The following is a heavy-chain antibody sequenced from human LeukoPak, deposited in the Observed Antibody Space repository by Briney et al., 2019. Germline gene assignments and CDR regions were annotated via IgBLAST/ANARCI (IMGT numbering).Heavy chain of an antibody. J-gene: IGHJ3*02. V-gene: IGHV3-23*01. CDR2: ISGSGGST. CDR3: ANSFSGYDAFDI. Sequence: PGGSLRLSCAASGFTFSSYAMSWVRQAPGKGLEWVSAISGSGGSTCYADSVKGRFTISRDNSKNTLYLQMNSLRAEDTAVYYCANSFSGYDAFDIWGQGTMVTVSS. CDR1: GFTFSSYA. D-gene: IGHD3-22*01.